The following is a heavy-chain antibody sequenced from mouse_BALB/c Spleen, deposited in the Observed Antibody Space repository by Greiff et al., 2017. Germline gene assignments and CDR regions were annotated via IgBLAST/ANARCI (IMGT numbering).Heavy chain of an antibody. V-gene: IGHV1-9*01. CDR3: ARQRHY. CDR2: ILPGSGST. J-gene: IGHJ2*01. CDR1: GYTFTSYW. Sequence: QVQLQQPGAELVKPGASVKLSCKASGYTFTSYWMHWVKQRPGQGLEWIGEILPGSGSTNYNEKFKGKATFTADTSSNTAYMQLSSLTSEDSAVYYCARQRHYWGQGTTLTVSS.